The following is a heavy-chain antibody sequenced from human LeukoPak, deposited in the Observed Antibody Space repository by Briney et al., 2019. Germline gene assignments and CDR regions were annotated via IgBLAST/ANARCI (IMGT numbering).Heavy chain of an antibody. Sequence: LETLSLTCTVSGGSVNTYYWSWIRQPPGKGLECIGYISYSGGTNYNPSLKSRVTISVDTSKNQFSLKLSSVTAADTAVYYCARSLPAYYYDSSGSGAFDIWGQGTMVTVSS. V-gene: IGHV4-59*08. J-gene: IGHJ3*02. CDR1: GGSVNTYY. D-gene: IGHD3-22*01. CDR3: ARSLPAYYYDSSGSGAFDI. CDR2: ISYSGGT.